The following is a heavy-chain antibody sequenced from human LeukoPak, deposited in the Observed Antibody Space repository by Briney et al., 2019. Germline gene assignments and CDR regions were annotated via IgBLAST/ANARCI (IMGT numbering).Heavy chain of an antibody. CDR1: GFTVSSNY. J-gene: IGHJ4*02. Sequence: GGSLRLSCAASGFTVSSNYISWVRQAPGKGLEWVSVIYSGGSTYYADSVKGRFTISRDNSKNTLYLQMNSLRAEDTAVYYCARVDYGSGSYDYWGQGTLVTVSS. CDR2: IYSGGST. D-gene: IGHD3-10*01. CDR3: ARVDYGSGSYDY. V-gene: IGHV3-53*01.